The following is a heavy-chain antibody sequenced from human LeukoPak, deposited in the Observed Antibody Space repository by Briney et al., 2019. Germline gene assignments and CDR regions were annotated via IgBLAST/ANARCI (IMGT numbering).Heavy chain of an antibody. V-gene: IGHV5-51*01. CDR3: ARHTSGSVNWFDP. J-gene: IGHJ5*02. CDR2: IYPGVSDT. D-gene: IGHD3-22*01. Sequence: GESLKISCKDSGYTFTNHWIGWVRQMPGKGLEWMGIIYPGVSDTRYSPSFQGQVTISADKSISTAYLQWSSLKASDTAMYYCARHTSGSVNWFDPWGQGTLVTVSS. CDR1: GYTFTNHW.